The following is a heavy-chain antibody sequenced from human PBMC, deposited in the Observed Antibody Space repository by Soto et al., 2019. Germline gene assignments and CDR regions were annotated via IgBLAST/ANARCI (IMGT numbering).Heavy chain of an antibody. J-gene: IGHJ5*02. CDR2: TYYRTKWYN. Sequence: QVQLQQSGPGQVKPSQTLSLTCAISGDSVSSNSAAWNWIRQSPSRGLEWLGRTYYRTKWYNDYAVSVKSRITINPDTSKNQYSLQLNSVTPEYTAVYSCASVTMIGDGIDPWGQGTLVTVFS. D-gene: IGHD3-22*01. CDR3: ASVTMIGDGIDP. V-gene: IGHV6-1*01. CDR1: GDSVSSNSAA.